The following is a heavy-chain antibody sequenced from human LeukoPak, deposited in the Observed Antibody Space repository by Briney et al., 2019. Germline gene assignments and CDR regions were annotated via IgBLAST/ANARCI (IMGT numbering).Heavy chain of an antibody. CDR3: AKSSFGGRQQLVLPFDY. V-gene: IGHV3-23*01. CDR1: GFTFSSYA. Sequence: PGGSLRLSCAASGFTFSSYAMSWVRQAPGKGLEWVSAISGSGGSTYYADSVKGRFTISRDNSKNTLYLQMNSLRAEDTAVYYCAKSSFGGRQQLVLPFDYWGQGTLVTVSS. D-gene: IGHD6-13*01. J-gene: IGHJ4*02. CDR2: ISGSGGST.